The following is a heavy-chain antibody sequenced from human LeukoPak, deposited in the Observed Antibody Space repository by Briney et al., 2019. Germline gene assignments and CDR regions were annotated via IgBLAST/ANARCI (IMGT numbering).Heavy chain of an antibody. D-gene: IGHD2-2*01. V-gene: IGHV1-46*01. Sequence: ASVKVSCKASGYTFTSYYMHWVRQAPGQGLEWMGLINPSGGSTSYAQKFQGRVTMTRDTSTSTVYMELSSLRSEDTAVYYCARGGGYCSSTSCYPLYYYGMDVWGKGTTVTVSS. CDR3: ARGGGYCSSTSCYPLYYYGMDV. J-gene: IGHJ6*04. CDR2: INPSGGST. CDR1: GYTFTSYY.